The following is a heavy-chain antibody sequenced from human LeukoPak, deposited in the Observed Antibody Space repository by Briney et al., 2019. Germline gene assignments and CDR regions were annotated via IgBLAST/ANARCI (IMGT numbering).Heavy chain of an antibody. J-gene: IGHJ3*02. CDR3: AKDLDYYDSTDAFDI. D-gene: IGHD3-22*01. Sequence: GGSLRLSCAASGFTFSSYGMHWVRQAPGKGMEWVAVISYDGSNKYYADSVKGRFTISRDNSKNTLYLQMNSLRAEDTAVYYCAKDLDYYDSTDAFDIWGQGTMVTVSS. CDR2: ISYDGSNK. V-gene: IGHV3-30*18. CDR1: GFTFSSYG.